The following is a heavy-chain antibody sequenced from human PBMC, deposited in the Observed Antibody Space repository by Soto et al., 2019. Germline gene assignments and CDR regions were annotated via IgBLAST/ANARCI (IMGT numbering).Heavy chain of an antibody. V-gene: IGHV3-11*01. J-gene: IGHJ4*02. D-gene: IGHD2-15*01. CDR2: ISDGGRAM. Sequence: QVQLVESGGGLVNPGGSLRLSCVASGFTFSDYYMTWIRQAPGKGLEWVSCISDGGRAMYYADSVKGRFTISRDNADNSLYLQMNSLRAEDTAVYYCARERVVGGGGPPNDYWGQGSLVTVSS. CDR1: GFTFSDYY. CDR3: ARERVVGGGGPPNDY.